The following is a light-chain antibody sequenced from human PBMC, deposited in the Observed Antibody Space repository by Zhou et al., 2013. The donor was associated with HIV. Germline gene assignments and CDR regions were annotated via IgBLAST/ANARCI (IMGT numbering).Light chain of an antibody. J-gene: IGKJ4*01. CDR3: HHYSNWPLT. CDR2: DTS. Sequence: EIVLTQSPATLSLSPGERATLSCRASQSVSYNLAWYQHKPGQAPRLLIYDTSTRATDIPARFSGSGSGTEFTLTISSLQSEDFAVYYCHHYSNWPLTFGGGTKVEIK. V-gene: IGKV3-15*01. CDR1: QSVSYN.